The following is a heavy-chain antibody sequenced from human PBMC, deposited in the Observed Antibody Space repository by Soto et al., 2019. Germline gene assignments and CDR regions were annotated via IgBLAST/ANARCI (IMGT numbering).Heavy chain of an antibody. J-gene: IGHJ4*02. Sequence: EVQLLESGGGLVQPGGSLRLSCAASGFTFSSYAMSWVRQAPGKGLEWVSAISGSGGSTYYADSVKGRFTISRDNSKNTLYLQMNSLRAEDTAVYYFAKPPTERRGSNDFYYFDYWGQGTLVTVSS. CDR3: AKPPTERRGSNDFYYFDY. V-gene: IGHV3-23*01. D-gene: IGHD1-1*01. CDR1: GFTFSSYA. CDR2: ISGSGGST.